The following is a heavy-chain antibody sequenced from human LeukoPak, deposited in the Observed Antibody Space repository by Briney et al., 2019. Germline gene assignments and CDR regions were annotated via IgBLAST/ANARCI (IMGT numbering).Heavy chain of an antibody. CDR1: GGSISSSSYY. D-gene: IGHD4-11*01. CDR2: IYYSGST. CDR3: ARSKRELTTPYYYYYYMDV. V-gene: IGHV4-39*01. J-gene: IGHJ6*03. Sequence: SETLSLTCTVSGGSISSSSYYWGWIRQPPGKGLEWIGSIYYSGSTYYNPSLKSRVTISVDTSKNQFSLKLSSVAAADTAVYYCARSKRELTTPYYYYYYMDVWGKGTTVTVSS.